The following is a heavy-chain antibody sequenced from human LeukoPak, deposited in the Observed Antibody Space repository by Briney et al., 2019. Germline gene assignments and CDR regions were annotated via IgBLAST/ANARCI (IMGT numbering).Heavy chain of an antibody. CDR3: AREILEVAGGSRFDS. V-gene: IGHV3-30-3*01. D-gene: IGHD2/OR15-2a*01. J-gene: IGHJ4*02. CDR1: GLSFSSHA. Sequence: GGSLRLSCAASGLSFSSHAMHWVRQSPGKGLEWVAIISYDGNHKNYGDSVKGRFTISRDNFENTLDLQMNSLRSEDTAVYYCAREILEVAGGSRFDSWGPGTLVTVSS. CDR2: ISYDGNHK.